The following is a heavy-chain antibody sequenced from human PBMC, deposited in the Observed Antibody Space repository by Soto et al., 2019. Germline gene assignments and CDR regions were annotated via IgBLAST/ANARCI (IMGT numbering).Heavy chain of an antibody. J-gene: IGHJ4*02. D-gene: IGHD3-3*01. Sequence: QVQLVESGGGVVQPGRSLRLSCAASGFTFSSYGMHWVRQAPGKGLEWVAVISYDGSNKYYADSVKGRFTISRDNSKNTMYLQMNSLRAEDTAVYYCANLYDFWSGYNTEVGYYFDYWGQGTLVTVSS. V-gene: IGHV3-30*18. CDR1: GFTFSSYG. CDR3: ANLYDFWSGYNTEVGYYFDY. CDR2: ISYDGSNK.